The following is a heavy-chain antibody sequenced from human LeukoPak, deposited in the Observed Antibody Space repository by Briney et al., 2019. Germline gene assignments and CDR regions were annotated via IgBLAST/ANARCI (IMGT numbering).Heavy chain of an antibody. CDR1: GGSISSSSYY. D-gene: IGHD4-17*01. Sequence: SETLSLTCTVSGGSISSSSYYWGWIRQPPGKGLEWIGSIYYSGSTYYNPSLKSRVTISADTSKNQLSLQLSSVTAADTAVYYCARQNKAFDYGDYLFDYWGQGTLVTVSS. J-gene: IGHJ4*02. V-gene: IGHV4-39*01. CDR2: IYYSGST. CDR3: ARQNKAFDYGDYLFDY.